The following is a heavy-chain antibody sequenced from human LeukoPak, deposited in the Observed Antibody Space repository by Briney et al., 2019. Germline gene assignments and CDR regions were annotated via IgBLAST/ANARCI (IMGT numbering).Heavy chain of an antibody. D-gene: IGHD6-13*01. V-gene: IGHV3-30*02. J-gene: IGHJ4*02. CDR3: AKDRDRVVMYSSSRYADY. CDR1: GFTFSDYG. Sequence: PGGSLRLSCGASGFTFSDYGMHWVRQAPGKGLEWVAFIRHDGNKKYLPDSMKGRFTISRDNSKNTLYLQMNSLRAEDTAVYYCAKDRDRVVMYSSSRYADYWGQGTLVTVSS. CDR2: IRHDGNKK.